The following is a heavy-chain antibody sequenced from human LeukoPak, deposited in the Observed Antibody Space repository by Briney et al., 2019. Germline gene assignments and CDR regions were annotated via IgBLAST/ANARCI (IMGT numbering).Heavy chain of an antibody. CDR2: IIPIFGTA. CDR1: GGTFSSYA. V-gene: IGHV1-69*06. D-gene: IGHD1-26*01. Sequence: SVKVSCKASGGTFSSYAISWVRQAPGQGLEWMGGIIPIFGTANYAQKFQGRVTITADKSTSTAYMELSSLRSEDTAVYYCAVGRDSDYYYYMDVWGKGTTVTVSS. CDR3: AVGRDSDYYYYMDV. J-gene: IGHJ6*03.